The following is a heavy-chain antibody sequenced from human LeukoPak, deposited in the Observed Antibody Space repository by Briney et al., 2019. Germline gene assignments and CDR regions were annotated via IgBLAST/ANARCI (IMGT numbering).Heavy chain of an antibody. Sequence: ASVKVSCKASGCTFTSYGISWVRQAPGQGLEWMGWISAYNGNTNYAQKLQGRVTMTTDTSTSTAYMELRSLRSDDTAVYYCARDFSVVVPAAPPDYWGQGTLVTVSS. CDR3: ARDFSVVVPAAPPDY. V-gene: IGHV1-18*04. CDR2: ISAYNGNT. J-gene: IGHJ4*02. CDR1: GCTFTSYG. D-gene: IGHD2-2*01.